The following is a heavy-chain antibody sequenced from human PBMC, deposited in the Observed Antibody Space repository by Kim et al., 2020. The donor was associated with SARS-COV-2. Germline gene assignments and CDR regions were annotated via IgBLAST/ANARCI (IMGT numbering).Heavy chain of an antibody. J-gene: IGHJ4*02. Sequence: GGSLRLSCAASGFTFSSYSMNWVRQAPGRGLEWLSYISPSGTATYYADSVKGRFTISRDHAENSLYLQMTSLRDEDPAVYYCARPIVGALKFYFDYWGQGPLVPVSS. CDR1: GFTFSSYS. CDR2: ISPSGTAT. D-gene: IGHD1-26*01. CDR3: ARPIVGALKFYFDY. V-gene: IGHV3-48*02.